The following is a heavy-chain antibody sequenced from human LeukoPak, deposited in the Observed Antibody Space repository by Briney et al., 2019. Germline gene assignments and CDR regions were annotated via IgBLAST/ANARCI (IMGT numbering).Heavy chain of an antibody. J-gene: IGHJ4*02. V-gene: IGHV1-8*03. Sequence: ASVKVSCKASGYTFTSYDINWVRQATGQGLEWMGWMNPNSGNTGYAQKFQGRVTITRNTSISTAYMELSSLRSEDTAVYYCARGSSREQGPFDYWGQGTLVTVSS. D-gene: IGHD6-19*01. CDR1: GYTFTSYD. CDR3: ARGSSREQGPFDY. CDR2: MNPNSGNT.